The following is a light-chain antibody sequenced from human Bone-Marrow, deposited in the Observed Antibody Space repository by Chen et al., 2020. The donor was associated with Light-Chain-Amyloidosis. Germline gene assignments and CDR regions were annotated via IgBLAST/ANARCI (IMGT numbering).Light chain of an antibody. CDR1: NIGSTS. V-gene: IGLV3-21*02. CDR2: NDS. Sequence: SYVLTQPSSVSVAPGQTATIACGGNNIGSTSVHWYQQTPGQAPLLVVYNDSARTSGIPERLSGSNSGNTATLTSSRVEAGDEADYYCQVWDRSSDRPVFGGGTKLTVL. CDR3: QVWDRSSDRPV. J-gene: IGLJ3*02.